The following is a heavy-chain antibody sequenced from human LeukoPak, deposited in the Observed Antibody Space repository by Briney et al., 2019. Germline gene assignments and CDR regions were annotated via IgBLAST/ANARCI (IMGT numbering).Heavy chain of an antibody. CDR3: ASSGVEIATTIGVN. V-gene: IGHV3-30-3*01. CDR1: GFTFSSYA. D-gene: IGHD5-24*01. CDR2: ISYDGSNK. J-gene: IGHJ4*02. Sequence: PGGSLRLSCAASGFTFSSYAMHWVRQAPGKGLEWVAVISYDGSNKYYADSVKGRFTISRDNSKNTLYLQMNSLRAEDTAVYYCASSGVEIATTIGVNWGQGTLVTVSS.